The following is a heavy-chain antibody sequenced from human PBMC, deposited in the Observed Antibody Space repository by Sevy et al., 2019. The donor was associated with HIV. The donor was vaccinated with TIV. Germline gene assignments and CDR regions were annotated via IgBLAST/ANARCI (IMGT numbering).Heavy chain of an antibody. CDR2: IYSSGST. V-gene: IGHV4-59*01. Sequence: SETLSLTCTVSGGSINNYYWSWIRQPPGKGLEWIGFIYSSGSTNYNPSLKSRLTMSIDTSKNHFSLNLSSVTAADTAVYYCARIKTGPSDPFDIWGQGTMVTVSS. CDR3: ARIKTGPSDPFDI. J-gene: IGHJ3*02. CDR1: GGSINNYY.